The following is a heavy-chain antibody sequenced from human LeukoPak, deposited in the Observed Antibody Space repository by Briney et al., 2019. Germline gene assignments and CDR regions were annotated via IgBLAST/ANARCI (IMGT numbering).Heavy chain of an antibody. V-gene: IGHV3-11*04. CDR2: ISSTGHII. Sequence: GGSLRLPCAASRFSFSDHYMSWFRQASGKGLEWVSYISSTGHIIYYADSVKGRFTISRDNSKNTLYLQMNSLRAEDTAVYYCARDRRPDYSSSWYYFDYWGQGTLVTVSS. CDR3: ARDRRPDYSSSWYYFDY. CDR1: RFSFSDHY. D-gene: IGHD6-13*01. J-gene: IGHJ4*02.